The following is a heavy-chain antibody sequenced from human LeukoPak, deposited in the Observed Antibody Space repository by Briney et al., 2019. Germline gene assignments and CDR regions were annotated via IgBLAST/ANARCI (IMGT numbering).Heavy chain of an antibody. D-gene: IGHD5-24*01. CDR2: INPNSGGT. Sequence: GASVKVSCKASGYTFTGYYIHWVRQAPGQGLEWMGWINPNSGGTNYAQKFQGRVTMTRDTSISTAYMELSRLRSDDTAVYYCARQGGGYNADAFDIWGQGTMVTVSS. CDR3: ARQGGGYNADAFDI. CDR1: GYTFTGYY. V-gene: IGHV1-2*02. J-gene: IGHJ3*02.